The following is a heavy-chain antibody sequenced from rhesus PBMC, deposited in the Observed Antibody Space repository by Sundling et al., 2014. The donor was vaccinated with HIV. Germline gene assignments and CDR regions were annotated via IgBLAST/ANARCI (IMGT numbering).Heavy chain of an antibody. CDR3: AIRRAVVSSGGFDV. CDR2: IGIHSGTT. D-gene: IGHD2-39*02. CDR1: GASISSFW. J-gene: IGHJ5-1*01. Sequence: QVRVQESGPGLVKPSETLSLTCTVSGASISSFWWSWIRQPPGKGLEWIGEIGIHSGTTNYNPSLKSRVTISTDTSNNQFSLNLNSVTAADTAVYYCAIRRAVVSSGGFDVWGPGVFVTVSS. V-gene: IGHV4-80*01.